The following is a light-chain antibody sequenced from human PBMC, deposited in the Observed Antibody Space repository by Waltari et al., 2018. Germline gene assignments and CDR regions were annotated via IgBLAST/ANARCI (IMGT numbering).Light chain of an antibody. CDR2: RDT. CDR1: NIGNKN. V-gene: IGLV3-9*01. J-gene: IGLJ2*01. CDR3: QVYDSHTIL. Sequence: SYELTQPLSVSVALGQTARINCEGDNIGNKNVQWYQKKPGQAPLLVIYRDTERPSVVPGHFFCSNCVNTATLTISRAQVWDEADYYCQVYDSHTILFGGGTKFTVL.